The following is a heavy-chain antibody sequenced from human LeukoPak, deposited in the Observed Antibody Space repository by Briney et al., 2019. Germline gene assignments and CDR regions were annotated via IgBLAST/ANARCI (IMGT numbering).Heavy chain of an antibody. J-gene: IGHJ4*02. CDR2: IYYSGST. CDR1: GGSISSYY. Sequence: PSETLSLTCTVSGGSISSYYWSWIRQPPGKGLEWIGYIYYSGSTNYNPSLKSRVTISVDTSKNQFSLKLSSVTAADTAVYYCARVGGATPYLDYWGQGTLVTVSS. V-gene: IGHV4-59*01. D-gene: IGHD1-26*01. CDR3: ARVGGATPYLDY.